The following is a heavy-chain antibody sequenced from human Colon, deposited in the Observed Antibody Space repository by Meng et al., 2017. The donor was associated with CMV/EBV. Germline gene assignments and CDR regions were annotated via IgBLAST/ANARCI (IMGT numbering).Heavy chain of an antibody. CDR1: GGSISGYH. CDR2: IYYKGGNGGT. J-gene: IGHJ4*02. CDR3: VRDKSNRLDF. Sequence: QVQVKGSGPGVLKPSETLSCTCLVSGGSISGYHWNWIRQSPGKGLEWIGYIYYKGGNGGTYYNPSLKSRVTMSVDTSKYQFSLKMTSVTAADTAVYYCVRDKSNRLDFWGQGTLVTVSS. V-gene: IGHV4-59*01. D-gene: IGHD1-14*01.